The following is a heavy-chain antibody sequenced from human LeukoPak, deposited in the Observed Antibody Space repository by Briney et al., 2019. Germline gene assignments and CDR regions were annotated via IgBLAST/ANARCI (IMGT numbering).Heavy chain of an antibody. J-gene: IGHJ4*02. Sequence: GGSLRLSCAASGFSSRNYAMSWVRQAPGKGLEWVSTISDGDTYTYYADSVKGRFTISRDKSKNTLYLQMNSLRAEDTAVYYCVKLRYGGNSGPSDYWGQGTLVTVSS. CDR2: ISDGDTYT. V-gene: IGHV3-23*01. D-gene: IGHD4-23*01. CDR3: VKLRYGGNSGPSDY. CDR1: GFSSRNYA.